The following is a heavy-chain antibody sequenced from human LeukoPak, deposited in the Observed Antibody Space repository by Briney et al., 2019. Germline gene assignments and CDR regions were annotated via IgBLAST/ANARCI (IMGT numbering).Heavy chain of an antibody. J-gene: IGHJ4*02. CDR3: ARGRFAATGKYYFDY. D-gene: IGHD6-13*01. CDR2: ISWNADTT. V-gene: IGHV3-20*04. Sequence: GGSLRLSCAASGFTFDDYGMSWVRQAPGKGLEWVSGISWNADTTSYADSVKGRFTISRDNTKNSLYLQMNSLRADDTAVYFCARGRFAATGKYYFDYWGQGTLVTVSS. CDR1: GFTFDDYG.